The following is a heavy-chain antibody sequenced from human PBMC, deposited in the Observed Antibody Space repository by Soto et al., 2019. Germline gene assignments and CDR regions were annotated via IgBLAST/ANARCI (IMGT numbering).Heavy chain of an antibody. V-gene: IGHV3-30-3*01. CDR1: GFTFGNYP. CDR2: ISYDGSNK. Sequence: QVQLVESGGGVVQPGRSLSLSCAASGFTFGNYPMHWVHKAPGKGREWVAVISYDGSNKYYADSVKGRFTISRDNSKNTLYLQMNSLRAEDTAVYYCAREAYDSSGYRFDYWGQGTLVTVSS. J-gene: IGHJ4*02. CDR3: AREAYDSSGYRFDY. D-gene: IGHD3-22*01.